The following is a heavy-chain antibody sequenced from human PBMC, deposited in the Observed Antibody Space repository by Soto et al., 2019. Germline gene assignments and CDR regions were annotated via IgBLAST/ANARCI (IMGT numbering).Heavy chain of an antibody. J-gene: IGHJ4*02. Sequence: EVQLLESGGGLVQPGGSLRLSCAASGFTFSSFAMNWVRQAPGKGLEWVSGTSGGGGSTYYADSVKGRFTISRDNSNNTLYLQMNSLGAEDTAVYYCAKIGRVGGGSRPLGYWGQGTLVTVSS. D-gene: IGHD2-15*01. CDR1: GFTFSSFA. V-gene: IGHV3-23*01. CDR3: AKIGRVGGGSRPLGY. CDR2: TSGGGGST.